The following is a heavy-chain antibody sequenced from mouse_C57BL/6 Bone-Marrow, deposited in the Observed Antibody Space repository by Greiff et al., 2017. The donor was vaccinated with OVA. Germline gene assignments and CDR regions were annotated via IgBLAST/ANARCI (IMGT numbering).Heavy chain of an antibody. CDR2: FHPYNDDT. CDR1: GYTFTTYP. CDR3: ARPESYDGYYERFAY. V-gene: IGHV1-47*01. J-gene: IGHJ3*01. Sequence: QVHVKQSGAELVKPGASVKMSCKASGYTFTTYPIEWMKQNHGKSLEWIGNFHPYNDDTKYNEKFKGKATLTVEKSSSTVYLELSRLTSDDSAVYYCARPESYDGYYERFAYWGQGTLVTVSA. D-gene: IGHD2-3*01.